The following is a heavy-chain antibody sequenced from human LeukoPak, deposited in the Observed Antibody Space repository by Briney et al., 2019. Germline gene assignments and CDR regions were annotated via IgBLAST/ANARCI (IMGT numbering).Heavy chain of an antibody. J-gene: IGHJ3*02. D-gene: IGHD2-2*03. Sequence: PSETLSLTCTVSGGSISSYYWSWIRQPPGKGXXXXXXXXXSGSTNYNPSLKSRVTISVDTSKNQFSLKLSSVTAADTAVYYCARDRGYCSSTSCYGVAFDIWGQGTMVTVSS. CDR2: XXXSGST. CDR1: GGSISSYY. CDR3: ARDRGYCSSTSCYGVAFDI. V-gene: IGHV4-59*01.